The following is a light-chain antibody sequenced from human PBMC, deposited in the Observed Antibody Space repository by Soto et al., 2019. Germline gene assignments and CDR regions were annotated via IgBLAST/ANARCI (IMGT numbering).Light chain of an antibody. V-gene: IGKV3-20*01. J-gene: IGKJ5*01. Sequence: IVLTQSPLALSLSPGERATLSCRAGQSVSSSYLAWYRQKPGQAPRLLIYGASTRATGIPDRFSGSGSGTDFILTISRLEPEDSAVYYCQQYGSSPITFGQGTRLEIK. CDR2: GAS. CDR3: QQYGSSPIT. CDR1: QSVSSSY.